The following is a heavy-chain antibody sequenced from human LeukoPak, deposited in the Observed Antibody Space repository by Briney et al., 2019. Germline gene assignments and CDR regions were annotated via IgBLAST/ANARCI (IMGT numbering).Heavy chain of an antibody. CDR3: AHRGAAAYSYGPPFDY. V-gene: IGHV2-5*02. D-gene: IGHD5-18*01. CDR2: IYWDDDK. CDR1: GFSLSTRGGG. Sequence: SGPTLVNPTQTLTLTCTFSGFSLSTRGGGVGWIRQPPGKALEWLSLIYWDDDKRYSPSLKSRLTIPKDTSKNQVVLTMTNMDPVDTATYYCAHRGAAAYSYGPPFDYWGQGTLVTVSS. J-gene: IGHJ4*02.